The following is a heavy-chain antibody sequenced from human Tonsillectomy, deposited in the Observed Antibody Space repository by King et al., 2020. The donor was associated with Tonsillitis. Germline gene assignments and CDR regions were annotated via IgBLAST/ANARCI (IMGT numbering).Heavy chain of an antibody. J-gene: IGHJ4*02. D-gene: IGHD3-3*01. CDR1: GFTVSSNY. CDR3: ARGAYVGVPYPIPDY. V-gene: IGHV3-53*01. Sequence: VQLVESGGGLIQPGGSLRLSCAASGFTVSSNYMSWVRQAPGKGLEWVSVIYSGGSKYYADSVKGRFTISRDNSKNTLYLQMNSLRAEDTAVYYCARGAYVGVPYPIPDYWGQGTLVTVSS. CDR2: IYSGGSK.